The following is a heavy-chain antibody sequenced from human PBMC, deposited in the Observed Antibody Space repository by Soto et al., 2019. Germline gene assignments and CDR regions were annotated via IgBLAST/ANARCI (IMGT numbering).Heavy chain of an antibody. CDR1: GFSFSTYL. CDR2: IKQGGNEK. Sequence: GGSLRLSCAASGFSFSTYLMSWVRQAPGKGLEWVANIKQGGNEKFYVDSVKGRFTISRDNDKKSLYLQMDSMRVEDTAVYYCVGALTYEVPYYYYGMDVWGQGTTVTVSS. J-gene: IGHJ6*02. V-gene: IGHV3-7*01. D-gene: IGHD3-16*01. CDR3: VGALTYEVPYYYYGMDV.